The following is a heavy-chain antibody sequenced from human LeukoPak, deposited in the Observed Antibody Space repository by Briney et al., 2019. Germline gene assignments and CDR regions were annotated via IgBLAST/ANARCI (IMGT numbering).Heavy chain of an antibody. D-gene: IGHD1-1*01. Sequence: SETLSLTCTVSGGSLSSGSYYWSWIRQPAGRGLEWIVRIYTRGSTNYNPSLKSGVTISVDTPKNQFSLKLSSVTAAATPVYYCARVRTVYAFDIWGQGTMVTVSS. CDR2: IYTRGST. CDR1: GGSLSSGSYY. CDR3: ARVRTVYAFDI. V-gene: IGHV4-61*02. J-gene: IGHJ3*02.